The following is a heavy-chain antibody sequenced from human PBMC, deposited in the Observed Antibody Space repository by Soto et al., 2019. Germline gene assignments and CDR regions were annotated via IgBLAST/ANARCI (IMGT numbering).Heavy chain of an antibody. V-gene: IGHV4-59*08. Sequence: QVQLQESGPGLVKPSETLSLTCTVSGGSISSYYWSWIRQPPGKGLEWIGYIYYSGSTNYNPSLKSRVTISVDTSNNQFSLKLSSVTAADTAVYYCARWYFSSSSCYFDYWGQGTLVTVSS. CDR2: IYYSGST. CDR1: GGSISSYY. D-gene: IGHD6-6*01. J-gene: IGHJ4*02. CDR3: ARWYFSSSSCYFDY.